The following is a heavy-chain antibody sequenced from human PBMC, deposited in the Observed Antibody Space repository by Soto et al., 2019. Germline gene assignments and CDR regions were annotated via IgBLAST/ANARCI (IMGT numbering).Heavy chain of an antibody. CDR3: ATTNWNHNWFDP. CDR1: GGSFSGYY. V-gene: IGHV4-34*01. D-gene: IGHD1-1*01. Sequence: LSLTCAVFGGSFSGYYWSWIRQPPGKGLEWIGEINHRGSTNYNPSLKSRVTMSVDTSKNQFSLKLTSVTAADTAVYYCATTNWNHNWFDPWGQGTLVTVP. J-gene: IGHJ5*02. CDR2: INHRGST.